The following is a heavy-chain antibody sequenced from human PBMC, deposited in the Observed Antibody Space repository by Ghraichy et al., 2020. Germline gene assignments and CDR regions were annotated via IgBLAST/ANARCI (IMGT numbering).Heavy chain of an antibody. D-gene: IGHD2/OR15-2a*01. CDR2: ISPQYGGT. CDR3: AGEFYSDGNKAFDY. CDR1: GYTFTDYF. Sequence: ASVKVSCKASGYTFTDYFIHWVRQAPGQGLEGMGGISPQYGGTRYAQKFQGRISVTRDSSMSTLYMELNRLTSDDTAVYYFAGEFYSDGNKAFDYWGQGILVTVS. J-gene: IGHJ4*02. V-gene: IGHV1-2*02.